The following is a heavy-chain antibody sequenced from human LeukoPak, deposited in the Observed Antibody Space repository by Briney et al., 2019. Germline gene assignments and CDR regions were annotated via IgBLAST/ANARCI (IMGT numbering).Heavy chain of an antibody. CDR3: AKAYYYDSSGPAFDY. J-gene: IGHJ4*02. D-gene: IGHD3-22*01. Sequence: GGSLRLSCAASGFTFDDYAMPWVRHAPGKGLEWVSGISWNSGSIGYADSVKGRFTISRDNAKNSLYLQMNSLRAEDTALYYCAKAYYYDSSGPAFDYWGQGTLVTVSS. CDR1: GFTFDDYA. CDR2: ISWNSGSI. V-gene: IGHV3-9*01.